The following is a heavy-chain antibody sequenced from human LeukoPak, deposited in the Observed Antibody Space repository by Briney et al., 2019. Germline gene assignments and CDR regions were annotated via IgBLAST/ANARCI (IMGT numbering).Heavy chain of an antibody. J-gene: IGHJ3*02. V-gene: IGHV4-31*03. D-gene: IGHD3-3*01. CDR2: IYYSGST. CDR3: ARTIFGVVDNDAFDI. Sequence: PSETLSLTCTVSGGSISSGGYYWSWIRQHPGKGLEWIGYIYYSGSTYYNPSLKSRVTISVDRSKNQFSLKLSSVTAADTAVYYCARTIFGVVDNDAFDIWGQGTMVTVSS. CDR1: GGSISSGGYY.